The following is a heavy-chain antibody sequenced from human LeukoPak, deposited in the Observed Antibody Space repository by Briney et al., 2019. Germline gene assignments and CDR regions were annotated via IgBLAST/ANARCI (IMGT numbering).Heavy chain of an antibody. V-gene: IGHV3-74*01. CDR1: GFTFSNYW. D-gene: IGHD3-10*01. CDR3: AREFEGQEAGAYGSGSYDVFDI. Sequence: GGSLRLSCAASGFTFSNYWMHWVRRAPGKGLVWVSRITSDASSTSYADSVKGRFTISRDNAKNTLYLRMNSLRAKDTAVYYCAREFEGQEAGAYGSGSYDVFDIWGQGTMVTVSS. J-gene: IGHJ3*02. CDR2: ITSDASST.